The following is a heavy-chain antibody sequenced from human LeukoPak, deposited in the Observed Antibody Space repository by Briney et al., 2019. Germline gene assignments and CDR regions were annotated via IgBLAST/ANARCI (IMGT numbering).Heavy chain of an antibody. V-gene: IGHV3-48*04. CDR1: VFTFSNYC. CDR3: AAVIDY. CDR2: NSSSGSTI. Sequence: GGSLSLSCAASVFTFSNYCMNWVRQAAGKGLEWVAYNSSSGSTIYYADSVKGRFTISRDNAKNSLYLQMNSLRAEDTAVYYCAAVIDYGVQGTLVTVSS. J-gene: IGHJ4*02.